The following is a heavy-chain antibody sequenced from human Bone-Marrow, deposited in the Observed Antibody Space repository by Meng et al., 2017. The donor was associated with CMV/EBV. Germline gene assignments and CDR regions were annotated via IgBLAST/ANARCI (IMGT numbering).Heavy chain of an antibody. Sequence: ASVKVSCKASGYTFSAYYMHWVRQAPGQRLEWMGWINPNSGGTNYAQKFQGRVTMTRDTSISTAYMELSRLRSDDTAVYYCARAVKWELLIGDYWGQGTLVTGSS. CDR1: GYTFSAYY. CDR3: ARAVKWELLIGDY. J-gene: IGHJ4*02. V-gene: IGHV1-2*02. D-gene: IGHD1-26*01. CDR2: INPNSGGT.